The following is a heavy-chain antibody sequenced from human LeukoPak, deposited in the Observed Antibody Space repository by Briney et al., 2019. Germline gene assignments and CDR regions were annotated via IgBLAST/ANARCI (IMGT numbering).Heavy chain of an antibody. Sequence: GGSLRLSCAASGFTFSSYAMHWVRQAPGKGLEWVAVISYDGSNKYYADSVKGRFTISRDNSKNTPYLQMNSLRAEDTAVYYCARRGEDLRPDAFDIWGQGTMVTVSS. CDR2: ISYDGSNK. J-gene: IGHJ3*02. D-gene: IGHD3-10*01. V-gene: IGHV3-30-3*01. CDR1: GFTFSSYA. CDR3: ARRGEDLRPDAFDI.